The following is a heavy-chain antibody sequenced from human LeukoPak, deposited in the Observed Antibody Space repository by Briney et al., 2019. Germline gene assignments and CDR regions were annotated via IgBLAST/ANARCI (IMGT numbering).Heavy chain of an antibody. CDR1: GYTFTSYD. J-gene: IGHJ4*02. CDR3: ARRTGSSWYFDY. Sequence: ASVKVSCKASGYTFTSYDINWVRQATGQGLEWMGWMNPNSGNTGYAQKFQGRVTMTRNTSISTAYMELSSLRSEDTAVYYCARRTGSSWYFDYWGQGTLVTVSS. CDR2: MNPNSGNT. D-gene: IGHD6-13*01. V-gene: IGHV1-8*01.